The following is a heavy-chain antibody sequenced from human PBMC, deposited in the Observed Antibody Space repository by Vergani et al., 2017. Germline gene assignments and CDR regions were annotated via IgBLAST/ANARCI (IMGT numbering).Heavy chain of an antibody. CDR2: ISSSSSYI. CDR1: GFIFSSYS. Sequence: VQLVASGGGLVRPGGSLRLSCAASGFIFSSYSMNWVRQAPGKGLEWVSSISSSSSYIYYADSVKGRFTISRDNAKNSLYLQMNSLRAEDTAVYYCAKDLGGCNSISCSYYMDVWGKGTTVTV. CDR3: AKDLGGCNSISCSYYMDV. J-gene: IGHJ6*03. V-gene: IGHV3-21*02. D-gene: IGHD2/OR15-2a*01.